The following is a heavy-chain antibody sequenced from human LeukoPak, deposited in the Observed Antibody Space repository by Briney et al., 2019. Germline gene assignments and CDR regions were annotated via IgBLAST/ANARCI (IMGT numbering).Heavy chain of an antibody. D-gene: IGHD3-10*01. CDR1: GYAFIGYY. J-gene: IGHJ4*02. Sequence: ASMKVSCKASGYAFIGYYIHWVRQAPGQGLEWLGSIFPNTGDTRYAQKFQGRVTMTRDTSISTAYMELSRLRSDDTAVYYCASYMVRGVIIIDYWGQGTLVTVSS. CDR3: ASYMVRGVIIIDY. CDR2: IFPNTGDT. V-gene: IGHV1-2*02.